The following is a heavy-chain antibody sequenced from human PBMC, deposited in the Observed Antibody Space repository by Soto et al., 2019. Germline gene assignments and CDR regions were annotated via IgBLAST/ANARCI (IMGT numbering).Heavy chain of an antibody. CDR1: GFTVFNNY. V-gene: IGHV3-53*02. CDR3: ATHPSSLK. Sequence: EVQLVETGGGLVQPGGSLRLSCAASGFTVFNNYMSWVRQAPGEGLEWVSVIFSGGSTSYADSVKGRFTVSRDSSKSTLYLHMNSLRAEDTAVYYCATHPSSLKWGQGTLVTVSP. J-gene: IGHJ4*02. CDR2: IFSGGST.